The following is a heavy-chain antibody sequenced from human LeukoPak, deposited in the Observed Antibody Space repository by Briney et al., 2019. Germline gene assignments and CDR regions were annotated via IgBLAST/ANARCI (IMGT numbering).Heavy chain of an antibody. J-gene: IGHJ3*02. CDR3: AGGSPYDSSSDAFDI. CDR1: GGSISSGGYS. V-gene: IGHV4-30-2*01. CDR2: IYHSGST. D-gene: IGHD3-16*01. Sequence: SETLSLTCAVSGGSISSGGYSWSWIRQPPGKGLEWIGYIYHSGSTYYNPSLKSRVTISVDRSKNQFSLKLSSVTAADTAVYYCAGGSPYDSSSDAFDIWGQGTMVTVSS.